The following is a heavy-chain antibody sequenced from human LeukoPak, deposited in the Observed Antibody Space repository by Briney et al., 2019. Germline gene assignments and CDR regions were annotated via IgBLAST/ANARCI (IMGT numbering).Heavy chain of an antibody. D-gene: IGHD5-24*01. V-gene: IGHV3-23*01. Sequence: GGSLRLSCAASGFTFSRHGMNWARQAPGKGMEWVSGISPSGDIKYYVDSVKGRFTVSRDNTKNTLYLQINRLGGEDTAVYYCAKDDAWLQYNDWGQGTLVTVSS. CDR3: AKDDAWLQYND. CDR1: GFTFSRHG. J-gene: IGHJ4*02. CDR2: ISPSGDIK.